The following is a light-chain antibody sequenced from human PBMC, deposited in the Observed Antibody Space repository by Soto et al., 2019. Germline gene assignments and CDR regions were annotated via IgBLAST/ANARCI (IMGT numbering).Light chain of an antibody. J-gene: IGKJ4*01. CDR3: QQYYSFPLT. V-gene: IGKV1-8*01. CDR2: AAS. Sequence: IQMTQSPSAMSASVGDRVTITCRASQGISSYLAWYQQKPGKAPELLIYAASTLQSGVPSRFSGSGSGTDFTLPISCLQSEDFATYYCQQYYSFPLTFGGGTKVDIK. CDR1: QGISSY.